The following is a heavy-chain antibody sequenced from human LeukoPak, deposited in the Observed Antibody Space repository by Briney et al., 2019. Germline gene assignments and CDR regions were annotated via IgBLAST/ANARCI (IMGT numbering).Heavy chain of an antibody. D-gene: IGHD3-22*01. CDR1: GGSIRSYY. J-gene: IGHJ4*02. V-gene: IGHV4-59*08. CDR3: ARHGYYDSSGYYPLDY. CDR2: IYYSGST. Sequence: SETLSFTCTVPGGSIRSYYWSWIGQPPGKGLEWIGFIYYSGSTNYNPSLKSRVTISVDTSKNQFSLKLSSVTAADTAVYYCARHGYYDSSGYYPLDYWGQGTLVTVSS.